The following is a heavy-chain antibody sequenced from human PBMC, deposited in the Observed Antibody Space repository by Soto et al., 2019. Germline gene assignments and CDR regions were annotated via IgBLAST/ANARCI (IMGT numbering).Heavy chain of an antibody. V-gene: IGHV4-59*01. Sequence: SETLSLTCTVSGGSISSYYWSWIRQPPGKGLEWIGYIYYSGSTNYNPSLKSRVTISVDTSKNQFSLKLSSVTAADTAVYYCARGRATVTLFDYWGQGTLVTVSS. CDR1: GGSISSYY. J-gene: IGHJ4*02. D-gene: IGHD4-17*01. CDR2: IYYSGST. CDR3: ARGRATVTLFDY.